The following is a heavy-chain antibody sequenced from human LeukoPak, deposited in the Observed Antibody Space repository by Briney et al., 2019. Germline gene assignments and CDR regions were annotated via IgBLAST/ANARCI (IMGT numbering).Heavy chain of an antibody. CDR1: GFTFSNYW. CDR2: INSDGSSR. V-gene: IGHV3-74*01. J-gene: IGHJ4*02. Sequence: GGSLRLSCAASGFTFSNYWMHWVRQAPGKGLVWVSRINSDGSSRNYADSVKGRFTISRDNAKNTLYLQMSSLRAEDTAVYYCASASSHRIAAGGDYWGQGTLVTVTS. CDR3: ASASSHRIAAGGDY. D-gene: IGHD6-13*01.